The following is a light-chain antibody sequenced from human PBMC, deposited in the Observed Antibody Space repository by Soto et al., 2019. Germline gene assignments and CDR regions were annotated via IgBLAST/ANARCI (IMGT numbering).Light chain of an antibody. CDR1: QSISSW. CDR2: DAS. J-gene: IGKJ2*01. V-gene: IGKV1-5*01. Sequence: DIQMTQSPSTLSASVGDRVIITCRASQSISSWLAWYQQKPWEAPKLLIYDASSLESGVPSRFSGGGSGTEFTLTISSLQPDDFATYYCQQYNSYSVYTFGQGTKLEIK. CDR3: QQYNSYSVYT.